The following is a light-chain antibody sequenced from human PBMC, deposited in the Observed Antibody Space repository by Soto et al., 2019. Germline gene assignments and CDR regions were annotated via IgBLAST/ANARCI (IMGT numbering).Light chain of an antibody. CDR3: QQYGSSGT. CDR1: QGVSTN. Sequence: EIVMTQSPATLSVSAGESATLSCRASQGVSTNFAWYQQKLGQPPRLLIYGASTRATGISARFSGSGSGTEFTLTISGLQSEDFAVYYCQQYGSSGTFGQGTKVDIK. V-gene: IGKV3-15*01. J-gene: IGKJ1*01. CDR2: GAS.